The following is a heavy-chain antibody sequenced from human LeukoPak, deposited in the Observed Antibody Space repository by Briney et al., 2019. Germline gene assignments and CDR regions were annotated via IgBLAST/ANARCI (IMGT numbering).Heavy chain of an antibody. CDR3: ARWRAAAGFDS. J-gene: IGHJ4*02. Sequence: SQTLSLTCAISGDSVSSNSAGWNWIRQSPSRGLEWLGRTYYRSKWFNDYAISVNSRITISPDTSKNQLSLHLNSVTPEDTAVYYCARWRAAAGFDSWGQGTLVTVSS. V-gene: IGHV6-1*01. CDR2: TYYRSKWFN. D-gene: IGHD6-13*01. CDR1: GDSVSSNSAG.